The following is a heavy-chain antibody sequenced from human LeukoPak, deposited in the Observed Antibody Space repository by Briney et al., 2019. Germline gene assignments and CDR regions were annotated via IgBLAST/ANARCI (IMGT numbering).Heavy chain of an antibody. CDR3: ARGVPTGVDYFDY. V-gene: IGHV3-7*01. CDR2: IKQDGSDK. D-gene: IGHD2-8*02. J-gene: IGHJ4*02. Sequence: GGSLRLSCAASGFTFSDYWMTWVRQAPGRGLEWVAVIKQDGSDKYYVDSVKGRFTISRDNAKNSLYLQMNSLRAEDTAVYYCARGVPTGVDYFDYWGQGTLVTVSS. CDR1: GFTFSDYW.